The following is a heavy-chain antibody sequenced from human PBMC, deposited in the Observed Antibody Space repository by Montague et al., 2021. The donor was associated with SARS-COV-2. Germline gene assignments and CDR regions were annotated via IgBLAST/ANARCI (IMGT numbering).Heavy chain of an antibody. CDR3: AKDLVLRAARPDALDV. Sequence: SLRLSCAASGFTFSSYSVNWVRQAPGKGLEWISYISSSTNIIYYADSVKGRFTISRDNARNSLYLQMNSLRDDDTAVYYCAKDLVLRAARPDALDVWGQGTVSPSL. J-gene: IGHJ3*01. CDR2: ISSSTNII. CDR1: GFTFSSYS. V-gene: IGHV3-48*02. D-gene: IGHD6-6*01.